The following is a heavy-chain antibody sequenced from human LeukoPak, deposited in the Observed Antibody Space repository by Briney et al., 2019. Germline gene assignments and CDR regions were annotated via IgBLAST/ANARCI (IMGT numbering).Heavy chain of an antibody. Sequence: GRCLRLSCASSGVTFSIYAMSWGRQGPGKGLEWGSGISGNSGSIGYAESVKGRFTISRDNAKNSLCLQMNSLRAEDTPLYYCANDTDSNIAAAGTWFEPWGQGPLVTVPS. CDR3: ANDTDSNIAAAGTWFEP. V-gene: IGHV3-9*01. CDR2: ISGNSGSI. CDR1: GVTFSIYA. D-gene: IGHD6-13*01. J-gene: IGHJ5*02.